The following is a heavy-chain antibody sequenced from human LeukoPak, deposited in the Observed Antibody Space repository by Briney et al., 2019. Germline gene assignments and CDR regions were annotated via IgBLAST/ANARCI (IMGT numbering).Heavy chain of an antibody. D-gene: IGHD6-13*01. Sequence: GASVKLSCKTSGYTFTGSYLHWVRQAPGQGLEWMGLINPNSGDTNYAQKFQARVTMTTFTSISTAYMELSSLRSDDTAIYYCARVPYSTAFDYWGLGTLVTVSS. CDR3: ARVPYSTAFDY. J-gene: IGHJ4*02. CDR1: GYTFTGSY. CDR2: INPNSGDT. V-gene: IGHV1-2*02.